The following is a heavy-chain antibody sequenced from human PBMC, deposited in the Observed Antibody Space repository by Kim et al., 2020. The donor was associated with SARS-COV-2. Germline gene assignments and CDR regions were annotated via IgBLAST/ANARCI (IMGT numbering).Heavy chain of an antibody. Sequence: PSLKSRVTISVDTSKNQFSLKLSSVTAADTAVYYCAREIVGATTSNFIDYWGQGTLVTVSS. D-gene: IGHD1-26*01. J-gene: IGHJ4*02. CDR3: AREIVGATTSNFIDY. V-gene: IGHV4-31*02.